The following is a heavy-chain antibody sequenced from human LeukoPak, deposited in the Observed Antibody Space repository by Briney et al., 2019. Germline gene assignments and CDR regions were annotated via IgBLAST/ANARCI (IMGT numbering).Heavy chain of an antibody. Sequence: SQTLSLTCTVSGGSISSGDYYWSWIRQPPGKGLEWIGYIYYSGSTYYNPSLKSRVTISVDTSKNQFSLKLSSVTAADTAVYYCARDLITMVRDGGLDPWGQGTLVTVSS. V-gene: IGHV4-30-4*01. CDR3: ARDLITMVRDGGLDP. J-gene: IGHJ5*02. D-gene: IGHD3-10*01. CDR2: IYYSGST. CDR1: GGSISSGDYY.